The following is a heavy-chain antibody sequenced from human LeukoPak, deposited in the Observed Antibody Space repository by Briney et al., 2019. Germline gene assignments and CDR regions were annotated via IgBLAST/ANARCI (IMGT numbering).Heavy chain of an antibody. D-gene: IGHD5-12*01. CDR1: GFTFDDYS. Sequence: GGSLRLSCAASGFTFDDYSMHWVRQAPGKGLEWVSGISWNSGSAGYADSVKGRFTISRDSAKNSLYLQMNSLRTEDTALYYCAKDRTYSAYAALNYWGQGTLVTVSS. J-gene: IGHJ4*02. V-gene: IGHV3-9*01. CDR3: AKDRTYSAYAALNY. CDR2: ISWNSGSA.